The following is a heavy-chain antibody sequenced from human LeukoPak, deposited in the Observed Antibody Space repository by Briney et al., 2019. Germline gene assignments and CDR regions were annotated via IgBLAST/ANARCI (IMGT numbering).Heavy chain of an antibody. Sequence: GGSLRLSCAASGFTFSDYILDWVRQAPGKGLEWVAVISYDGSNKHYADSVKGRFTISRDNSKNTLYLQMNSLRAEDTAVYYCARTTPFDYWGQGTLVTVSS. V-gene: IGHV3-30*03. J-gene: IGHJ4*02. CDR2: ISYDGSNK. D-gene: IGHD4-17*01. CDR3: ARTTPFDY. CDR1: GFTFSDYI.